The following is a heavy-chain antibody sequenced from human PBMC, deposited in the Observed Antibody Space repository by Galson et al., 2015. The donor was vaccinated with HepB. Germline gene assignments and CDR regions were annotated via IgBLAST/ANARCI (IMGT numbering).Heavy chain of an antibody. CDR1: GFTFSSYS. V-gene: IGHV3-21*01. J-gene: IGHJ3*02. CDR2: ISSSSSYI. D-gene: IGHD6-19*01. CDR3: AREKRQGSGWSEDTDAFDI. Sequence: SLRLSCEASGFTFSSYSMNWVRQAPGKGLEWVSSISSSSSYIYYADSVKGRFTISRDNAKNSLYLQMSSLRAEDTAVYYCAREKRQGSGWSEDTDAFDIWGQGTMVTVSS.